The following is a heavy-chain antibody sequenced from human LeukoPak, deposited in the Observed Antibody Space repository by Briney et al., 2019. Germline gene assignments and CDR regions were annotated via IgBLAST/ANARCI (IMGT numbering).Heavy chain of an antibody. CDR2: ISSSGSTI. V-gene: IGHV3-48*03. J-gene: IGHJ4*02. CDR1: GFTFSSYE. CDR3: ASVPYDSSGYYYFSFDY. D-gene: IGHD3-22*01. Sequence: GGPLRLSCAASGFTFSSYEMNWVRQAPGKGLEWVSYISSSGSTIYYADSVKGRFTISRDNAKNSLYLQMNSLRAEDTAVYYCASVPYDSSGYYYFSFDYWGQGTLVTVSS.